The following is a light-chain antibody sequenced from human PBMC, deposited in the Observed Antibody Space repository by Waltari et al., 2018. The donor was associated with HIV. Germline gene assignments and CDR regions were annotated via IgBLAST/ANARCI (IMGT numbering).Light chain of an antibody. J-gene: IGLJ3*02. CDR2: QDS. CDR3: QAWDSSTVWV. Sequence: SYELTQPPSVSVSPGQTASIPCSGDKLGDKYACWYQQKPGQSPVLVIYQDSKRPSGIPGRFSGSNAGNTATLTISGTQAMDEADYYCQAWDSSTVWVFGGGTKLTVL. V-gene: IGLV3-1*01. CDR1: KLGDKY.